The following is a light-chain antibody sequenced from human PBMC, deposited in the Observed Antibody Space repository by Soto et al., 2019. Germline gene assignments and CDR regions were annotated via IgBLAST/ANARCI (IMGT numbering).Light chain of an antibody. J-gene: IGLJ2*01. CDR1: SSNIGAGYD. V-gene: IGLV1-40*01. CDR2: GNS. Sequence: QSVLTQPPSVSGAPGQRVTISCTGSSSNIGAGYDVHWYQQLPGTAPKLLIYGNSNRPSGVPDRFSGSKSGTSASLAITGLGAGEGAEYYRQSYDSSRGVSVFGGGTKLPVL. CDR3: QSYDSSRGVSV.